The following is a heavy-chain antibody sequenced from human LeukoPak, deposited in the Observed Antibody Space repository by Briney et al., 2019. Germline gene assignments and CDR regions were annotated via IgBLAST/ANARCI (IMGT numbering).Heavy chain of an antibody. CDR3: ARDQRGDLDY. CDR1: GFIFSSYA. Sequence: PGGSLRLSCAASGFIFSSYAMSWVRQAPGKGLEWVSSISPSSSFMYFSDSLKGRFTISRDNAKNSVYLQMNSLRVDDTAVYYCARDQRGDLDYWGHGTLVTVSS. CDR2: ISPSSSFM. V-gene: IGHV3-21*01. D-gene: IGHD2-21*01. J-gene: IGHJ4*01.